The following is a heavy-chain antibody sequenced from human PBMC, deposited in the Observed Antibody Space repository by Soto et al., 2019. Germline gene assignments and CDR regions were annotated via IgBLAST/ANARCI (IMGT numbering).Heavy chain of an antibody. CDR3: ARNYYDSSVSFDP. CDR2: IIPILGIA. D-gene: IGHD3-22*01. CDR1: GGTFSSYT. Sequence: SVKVSCKASGGTFSSYTISWVRQAPGQGLEWMGRIIPILGIANYAQKFQGRVTITADKSTSTAYMELSSLRSEDTAVYYCARNYYDSSVSFDPWGQGTLVTVSS. V-gene: IGHV1-69*02. J-gene: IGHJ5*02.